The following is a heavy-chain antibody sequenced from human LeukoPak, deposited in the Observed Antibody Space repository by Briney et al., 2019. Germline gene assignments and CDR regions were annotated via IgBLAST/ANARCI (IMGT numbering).Heavy chain of an antibody. CDR2: INHSGST. V-gene: IGHV4-34*01. D-gene: IGHD3-10*01. Sequence: PSETLSLTCAVYGGSFSGYYWSWIRQPPGKGLEWIGEINHSGSTNYNPSLKSRVTISVDTSKNQFSLKLSSVTAADTAVYYRARVGSKAYNWFDPWGQGTLVTVSS. CDR1: GGSFSGYY. J-gene: IGHJ5*02. CDR3: ARVGSKAYNWFDP.